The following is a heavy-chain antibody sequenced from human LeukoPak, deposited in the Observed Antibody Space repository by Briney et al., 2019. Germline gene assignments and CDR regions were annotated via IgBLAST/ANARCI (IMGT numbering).Heavy chain of an antibody. D-gene: IGHD2-2*01. CDR1: GYSISSGYY. J-gene: IGHJ5*02. V-gene: IGHV4-38-2*02. Sequence: SETLSLTCTVSGYSISSGYYWGWIRQPPGKGLEWIGSIYHSGSTYYNPSLKSRVTISVDTSKNQFSLKLSSVTAADTAVYYCASTNCSSASCYGANWFDPWGQGTLVTVSS. CDR3: ASTNCSSASCYGANWFDP. CDR2: IYHSGST.